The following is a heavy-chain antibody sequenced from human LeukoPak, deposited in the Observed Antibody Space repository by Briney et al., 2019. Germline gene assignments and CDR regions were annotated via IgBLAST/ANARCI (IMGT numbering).Heavy chain of an antibody. V-gene: IGHV3-23*01. Sequence: GGSLRRSCAASGFIFSNYAMTWVRQAPAKGLEWISGMSGFGGTTKYADSVMGRFSISRDNSKNTLYVQMNSLRAEDTAVYYCAKAPHKYGDYSWSDPWGQGPLVTVSS. CDR3: AKAPHKYGDYSWSDP. CDR1: GFIFSNYA. D-gene: IGHD4-17*01. CDR2: MSGFGGTT. J-gene: IGHJ5*02.